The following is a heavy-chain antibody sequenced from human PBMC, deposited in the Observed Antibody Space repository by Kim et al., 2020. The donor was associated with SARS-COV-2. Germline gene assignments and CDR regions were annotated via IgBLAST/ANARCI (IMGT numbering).Heavy chain of an antibody. J-gene: IGHJ6*02. V-gene: IGHV1-69*13. CDR3: ARDPPGAIFGVVITMDV. CDR1: GGTFSSYA. Sequence: SVKVSCKASGGTFSSYAISWVRQAPGQGLEWMGGIIPIFGTANYAQKFQGRVTITADESTSTAYMELSSLRSEDTAVYYCARDPPGAIFGVVITMDVWGQGTTVTVSS. CDR2: IIPIFGTA. D-gene: IGHD3-3*01.